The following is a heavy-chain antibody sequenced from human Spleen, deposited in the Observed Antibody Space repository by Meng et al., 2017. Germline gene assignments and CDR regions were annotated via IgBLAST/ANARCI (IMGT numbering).Heavy chain of an antibody. CDR2: INPNSGGT. CDR1: GYNFPDYY. J-gene: IGHJ3*02. D-gene: IGHD3-22*01. Sequence: ASVKVSCKPSGYNFPDYYIHWVRRAPGQGLEWMGWINPNSGGTNYAQKFQGRVTMTRDTSISTAYMELSRLRSDDTAVYYCARGGRTMIVVVTWGGAFDIWGQGTMVTVSS. V-gene: IGHV1-2*02. CDR3: ARGGRTMIVVVTWGGAFDI.